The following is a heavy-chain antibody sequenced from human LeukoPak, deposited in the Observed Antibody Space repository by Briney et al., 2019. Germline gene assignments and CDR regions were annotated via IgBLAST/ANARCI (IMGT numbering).Heavy chain of an antibody. CDR1: GLIVSSNY. CDR3: AKVMERYCSSTSCLESSMDV. D-gene: IGHD2-2*01. CDR2: IYGDGST. J-gene: IGHJ6*03. V-gene: IGHV3-53*01. Sequence: GGSLRLSCAASGLIVSSNYMSWVRQAPGKGLEWVSIIYGDGSTYYADSVRGRFTISRDNSKNTLYLQMNSLRAEDTAVYYCAKVMERYCSSTSCLESSMDVWGKGTTVTVSS.